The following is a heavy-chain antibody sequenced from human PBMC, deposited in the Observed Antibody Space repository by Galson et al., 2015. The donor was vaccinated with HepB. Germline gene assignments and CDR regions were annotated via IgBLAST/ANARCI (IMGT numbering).Heavy chain of an antibody. Sequence: SLRLSCAASGFTVSSNYMSWVRQAPGKGLEWVASIYSGSSTYYADSVRGRFTISRDNSKNTLYLQINSLRAEDTAVYYCARDDFWSGTRMDVWGQGTTVTVSS. V-gene: IGHV3-66*01. CDR1: GFTVSSNY. CDR3: ARDDFWSGTRMDV. J-gene: IGHJ6*02. CDR2: IYSGSST. D-gene: IGHD3-3*01.